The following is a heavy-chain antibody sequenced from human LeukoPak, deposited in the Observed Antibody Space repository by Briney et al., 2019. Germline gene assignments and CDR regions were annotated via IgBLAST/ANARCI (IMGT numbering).Heavy chain of an antibody. Sequence: SAKVSCKASGGTFSSYAISWVRQAPGQGLEWMGGIIPIFGTANYAQKFQGRVTITTDESTSTAYMELSSLRSEDTAVYYCARGAARLDAFDIWGQGTMVTVSS. D-gene: IGHD6-6*01. CDR2: IIPIFGTA. CDR1: GGTFSSYA. V-gene: IGHV1-69*05. J-gene: IGHJ3*02. CDR3: ARGAARLDAFDI.